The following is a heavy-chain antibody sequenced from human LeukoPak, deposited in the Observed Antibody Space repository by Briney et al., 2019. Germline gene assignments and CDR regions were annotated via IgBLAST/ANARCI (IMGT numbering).Heavy chain of an antibody. J-gene: IGHJ4*02. V-gene: IGHV1-18*01. CDR2: ISAYNGNT. CDR1: GYTFTSYG. D-gene: IGHD3-22*01. Sequence: ASVKVSCKASGYTFTSYGISWVRQAPGQGLEWMGWISAYNGNTNYAQKLQGRVTMTTDTSTSTAYMELRSLRSDDTAVYYCARVPGGGDSSGYYYNYFDYWGQGTLVTVSS. CDR3: ARVPGGGDSSGYYYNYFDY.